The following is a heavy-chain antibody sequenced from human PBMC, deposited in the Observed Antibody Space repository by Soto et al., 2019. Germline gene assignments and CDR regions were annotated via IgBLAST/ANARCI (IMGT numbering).Heavy chain of an antibody. V-gene: IGHV4-4*02. Sequence: SETLSLTCAVSGGSISSSNWWSWVRQPPGKGLEWIGEINHSGSTNYNPSLQSRVTISVDTSKNQFSLKLSSVTAADTAVYYCARVAGNYYYGMDVWGQGTTVTVS. J-gene: IGHJ6*02. D-gene: IGHD3-10*01. CDR2: INHSGST. CDR1: GGSISSSNW. CDR3: ARVAGNYYYGMDV.